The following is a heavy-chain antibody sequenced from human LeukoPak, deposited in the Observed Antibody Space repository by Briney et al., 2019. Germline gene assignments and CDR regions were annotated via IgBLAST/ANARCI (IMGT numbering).Heavy chain of an antibody. CDR3: ARRSPSADAFDI. CDR2: LNTKSGTP. Sequence: ASVKVSCKASGYTFSRNAINWVRQAPGQGLEWIGWLNTKSGTPTYAQGFTGRFVFSLDISVSTAYLQISNLTPEDTAVYYCARRSPSADAFDIWGQGTMVTVSS. CDR1: GYTFSRNA. V-gene: IGHV7-4-1*02. J-gene: IGHJ3*02.